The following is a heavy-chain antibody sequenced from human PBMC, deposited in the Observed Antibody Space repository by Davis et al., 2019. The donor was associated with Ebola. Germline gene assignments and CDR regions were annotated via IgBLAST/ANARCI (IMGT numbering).Heavy chain of an antibody. Sequence: GRSLRLSCAASGFTFSSYAMSWVRQAPGKGLEWVSAISGSGGSTYYADSVKGRFTISRDNSKNTLYLQMNSLRAEDTAVYYCAKDLGGGSYRYYYYGMDVWGQGTTVTVSS. J-gene: IGHJ6*02. CDR2: ISGSGGST. CDR1: GFTFSSYA. V-gene: IGHV3-23*01. D-gene: IGHD1-26*01. CDR3: AKDLGGGSYRYYYYGMDV.